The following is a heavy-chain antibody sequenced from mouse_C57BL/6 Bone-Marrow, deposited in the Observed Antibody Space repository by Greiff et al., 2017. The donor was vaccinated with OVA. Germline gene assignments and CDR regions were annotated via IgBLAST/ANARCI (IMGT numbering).Heavy chain of an antibody. D-gene: IGHD2-4*01. CDR2: IYPRSGNT. CDR3: AICDYDGFAY. Sequence: VQLVESGAELARPGASVKLSCKASGYTFTSYGISWVKQRTGQGLEWIGEIYPRSGNTYYNEKFKGKATLTADKSSSTAYMELRSLTSEDSAVYFCAICDYDGFAYWGQGTLVTVSA. J-gene: IGHJ3*01. V-gene: IGHV1-81*01. CDR1: GYTFTSYG.